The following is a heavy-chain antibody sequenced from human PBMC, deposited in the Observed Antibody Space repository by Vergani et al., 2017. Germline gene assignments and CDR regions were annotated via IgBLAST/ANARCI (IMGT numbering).Heavy chain of an antibody. CDR1: GGSFSGYY. D-gene: IGHD3-3*01. V-gene: IGHV4-34*01. J-gene: IGHJ4*02. CDR2: INHSGST. Sequence: QVQLQQWGAGLLKPSETLSLTCAVYGGSFSGYYWSWIRQPPGKGLEWIGEINHSGSTNYNPSLKSRVTITVDTSKNQFSLKLSSLTAADTAVYYCARGPRWPFGVVPLDYWGQGTLVTVSS. CDR3: ARGPRWPFGVVPLDY.